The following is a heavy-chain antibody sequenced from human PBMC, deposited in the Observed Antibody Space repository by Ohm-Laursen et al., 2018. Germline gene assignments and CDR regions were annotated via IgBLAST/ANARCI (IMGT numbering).Heavy chain of an antibody. D-gene: IGHD3-10*01. CDR1: GFTFSNYA. V-gene: IGHV3-23*01. CDR3: AKGRSGGTGHGNWFES. J-gene: IGHJ5*01. CDR2: ATGSGRST. Sequence: SLRLSCAASGFTFSNYAMSWVRQAPGKGLEWVSVATGSGRSTYYTDSVKGRFSISRDNSKNTLYLQMNSLRIEDTAVYYWAKGRSGGTGHGNWFESWGQGALVIVSS.